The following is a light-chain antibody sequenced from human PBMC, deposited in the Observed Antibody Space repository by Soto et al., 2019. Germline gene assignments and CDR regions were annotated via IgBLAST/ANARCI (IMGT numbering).Light chain of an antibody. J-gene: IGKJ5*01. CDR2: GAS. Sequence: EILLTQSPGTLSLSPGERATLSCRASQSVSSNSLAWYHQKPGQPPRLLMYGASSRATGIPDRFSGSGSGTDFTLTISRLEPEDFAVYYCQQYGSSLITFGQGTRLEIK. CDR1: QSVSSNS. CDR3: QQYGSSLIT. V-gene: IGKV3-20*01.